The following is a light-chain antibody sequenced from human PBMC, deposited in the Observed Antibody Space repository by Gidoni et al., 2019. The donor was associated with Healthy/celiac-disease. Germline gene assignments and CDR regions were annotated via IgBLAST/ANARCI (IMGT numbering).Light chain of an antibody. Sequence: DIQMIQSPSTLSASVGDRVTITCRASQSISSWLAWYQQKPGKAPKLLIYKASSLESGVPSMFSGSGSGTEFTLTISSLQPDDFATYYCQQYNSYSTFGQGTKVEIK. V-gene: IGKV1-5*03. J-gene: IGKJ1*01. CDR3: QQYNSYST. CDR2: KAS. CDR1: QSISSW.